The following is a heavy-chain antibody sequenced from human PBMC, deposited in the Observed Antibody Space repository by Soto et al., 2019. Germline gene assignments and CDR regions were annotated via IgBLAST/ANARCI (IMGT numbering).Heavy chain of an antibody. Sequence: SETLSLTCTVSGGSISSYYWSWIRQPPGKGLEWIGYIYYSGSTNYNPSLKSRVTISVDTSKNQFSLKLSSVTAADTAVYYCARYEDYSYYMDVWGKGPTVTVAS. D-gene: IGHD3-3*01. CDR1: GGSISSYY. J-gene: IGHJ6*03. CDR3: ARYEDYSYYMDV. CDR2: IYYSGST. V-gene: IGHV4-59*01.